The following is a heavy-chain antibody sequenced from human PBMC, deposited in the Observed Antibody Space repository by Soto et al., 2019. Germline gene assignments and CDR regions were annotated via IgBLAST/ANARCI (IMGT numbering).Heavy chain of an antibody. CDR2: MNPICGTT. D-gene: IGHD4-17*01. CDR1: GGTFSSYA. CDR3: ARGTTTVIQGGAFDI. J-gene: IGHJ3*02. V-gene: IGHV1-8*02. Sequence: ASVKVSCKASGGTFSSYAISWVRQAPGQGLEWMGWMNPICGTTNYAQKFQGRVTMTRNTSISTAYMELSSLRSEDTAVYYCARGTTTVIQGGAFDIWGQGTMVTVSS.